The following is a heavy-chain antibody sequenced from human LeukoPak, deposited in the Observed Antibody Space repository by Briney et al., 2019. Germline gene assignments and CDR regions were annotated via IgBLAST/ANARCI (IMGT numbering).Heavy chain of an antibody. Sequence: GSSVKVSCKASGGTFSSYAISWVRQAPGQGLEWMGWINPNSGGTNYAQKFQGRVTMTRDTSISTAYMELSRLRSDDTAVYYCARVSQRIVYGIDYWGQGTLVTVSS. CDR1: GGTFSSYA. CDR2: INPNSGGT. D-gene: IGHD1-26*01. J-gene: IGHJ4*02. V-gene: IGHV1-2*02. CDR3: ARVSQRIVYGIDY.